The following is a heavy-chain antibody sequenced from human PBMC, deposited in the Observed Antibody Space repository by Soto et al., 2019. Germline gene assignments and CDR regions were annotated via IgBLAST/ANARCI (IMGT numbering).Heavy chain of an antibody. CDR1: GYTLTELS. Sequence: ASVKVCCKVSGYTLTELSMQWVRQANGQGLEWMGWISAYNGNTNYAQKLQGRVTMTTDTSTSTAYMELRSLRSDDTAVYYCARGGRGYSYGRPDYWGQGTLVTVSS. J-gene: IGHJ4*02. CDR2: ISAYNGNT. CDR3: ARGGRGYSYGRPDY. V-gene: IGHV1-18*01. D-gene: IGHD5-18*01.